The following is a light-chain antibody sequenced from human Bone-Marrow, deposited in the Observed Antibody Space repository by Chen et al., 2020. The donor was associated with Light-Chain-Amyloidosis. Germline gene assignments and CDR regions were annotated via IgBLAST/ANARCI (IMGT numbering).Light chain of an antibody. CDR1: DLPTKY. J-gene: IGLJ2*01. CDR2: RDT. Sequence: SSDLTQPPSVSVSPGQTASITCSVDDLPTKYAHWYQQKPGQAPVLVIHRDTERPSGISERFSGSSSGTTATLTISGVQAEDEADYHCQSADSSGTYEVIFGGGTKLTVL. V-gene: IGLV3-25*03. CDR3: QSADSSGTYEVI.